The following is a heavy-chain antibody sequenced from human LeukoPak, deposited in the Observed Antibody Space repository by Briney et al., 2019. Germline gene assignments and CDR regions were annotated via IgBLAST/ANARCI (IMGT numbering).Heavy chain of an antibody. J-gene: IGHJ3*02. V-gene: IGHV3-7*01. CDR2: INLDGSEK. D-gene: IGHD6-13*01. CDR1: GFTFSNYW. Sequence: GGSLRLSCAASGFTFSNYWMAWVRQAPGKGLEWVANINLDGSEKDYVDSLKGRCTISGDDAKNSLYLQVNTLRAEDTAVYYCARDSEKSSSFAFDIWGQGTVVTVSS. CDR3: ARDSEKSSSFAFDI.